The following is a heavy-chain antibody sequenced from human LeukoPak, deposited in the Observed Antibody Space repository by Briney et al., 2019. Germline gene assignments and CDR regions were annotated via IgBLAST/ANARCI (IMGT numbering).Heavy chain of an antibody. CDR2: ISGSGGST. CDR3: ARAPGTSLHYGGLDV. D-gene: IGHD3-16*01. Sequence: GGSLRLSCAASGFTFSSYAMSWVRQAPGKGLEWVSAISGSGGSTYYADSVKGRFTISRDISKNTLYLQMHSLRAEDTAVFYCARAPGTSLHYGGLDVWGQGTTVTVSS. J-gene: IGHJ6*02. V-gene: IGHV3-23*01. CDR1: GFTFSSYA.